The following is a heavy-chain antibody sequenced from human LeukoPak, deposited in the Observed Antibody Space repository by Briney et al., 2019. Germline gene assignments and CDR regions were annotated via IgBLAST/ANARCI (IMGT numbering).Heavy chain of an antibody. CDR1: GFTFSSYG. J-gene: IGHJ4*02. Sequence: GGSLRLSCAASGFTFSSYGMHWVRQAPGKGLEWVAVILYDGGNKYYADSVKGRFTISRDNSKNTLYLQMNSLRAEDTAVYYCAKDAFAYYDSSGYFDYWGQGTLVTVSS. CDR2: ILYDGGNK. V-gene: IGHV3-30*18. CDR3: AKDAFAYYDSSGYFDY. D-gene: IGHD3-22*01.